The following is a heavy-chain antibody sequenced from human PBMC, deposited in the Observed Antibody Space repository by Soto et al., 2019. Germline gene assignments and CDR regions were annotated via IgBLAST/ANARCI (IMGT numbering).Heavy chain of an antibody. D-gene: IGHD3-10*01. Sequence: QVQVVESGGGVVQPGRSLRLSCAASGFSFSSYTMHWVRQAPGKGLEWVAAISDDGINDYYGDSLTGRFTISRDNSKNTLYLQMNSLRAEDTAVYYCARGSAGHYNSGTLLDWGQGTLVTVSS. J-gene: IGHJ4*02. CDR2: ISDDGIND. V-gene: IGHV3-30-3*01. CDR3: ARGSAGHYNSGTLLD. CDR1: GFSFSSYT.